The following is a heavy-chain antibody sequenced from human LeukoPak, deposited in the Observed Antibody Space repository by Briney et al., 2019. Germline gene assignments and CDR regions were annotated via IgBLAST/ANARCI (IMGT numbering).Heavy chain of an antibody. D-gene: IGHD2-15*01. V-gene: IGHV4-4*08. CDR2: IYTSGST. CDR3: ARGYCSGGSCYIFDY. Sequence: TLSLTCTVSGGSISSYYWSWIRQPPGKGLEWIGYIYTSGSTNYNPSLKSRVTMSVDTSKNQFSLKLTSVTAADTAVYYCARGYCSGGSCYIFDYWGQGSLVTVSS. J-gene: IGHJ4*02. CDR1: GGSISSYY.